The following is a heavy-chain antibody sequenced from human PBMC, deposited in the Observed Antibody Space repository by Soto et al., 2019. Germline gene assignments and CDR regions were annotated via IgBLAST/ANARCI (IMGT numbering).Heavy chain of an antibody. V-gene: IGHV4-39*01. CDR2: IYYSGST. J-gene: IGHJ5*02. D-gene: IGHD3-10*01. CDR1: GGSISSSSYY. CDR3: ARRIRGVSYFDP. Sequence: QLQLQESGPGLVKPSETLSLTCTVSGGSISSSSYYWGWIRQPPGKGLEWIGSIYYSGSTYYNPSLKSRVTISVDTSKNQFSLKLSSVTAADTAVYYCARRIRGVSYFDPWGQGTLVTVSS.